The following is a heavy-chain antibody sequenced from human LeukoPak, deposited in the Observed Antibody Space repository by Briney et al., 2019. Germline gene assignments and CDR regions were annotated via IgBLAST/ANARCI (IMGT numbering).Heavy chain of an antibody. Sequence: ASVKVSCKASGYTFTGYYMHWVRQAPGQGLEWMGWINPNSGGTNYAQKFQGRVTMTRDTSISTAYMELSRLRSDDTAVYYCARATRAHIVVVPAVFDAFDIWGQGTMVTVSS. CDR1: GYTFTGYY. D-gene: IGHD2-2*01. CDR3: ARATRAHIVVVPAVFDAFDI. J-gene: IGHJ3*02. V-gene: IGHV1-2*02. CDR2: INPNSGGT.